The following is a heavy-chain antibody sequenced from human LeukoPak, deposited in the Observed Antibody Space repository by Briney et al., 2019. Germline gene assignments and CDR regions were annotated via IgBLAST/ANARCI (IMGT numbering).Heavy chain of an antibody. V-gene: IGHV1-18*01. CDR3: ARESGRWRRAVAGNGRQGSWFDP. CDR2: ISAYNGNT. J-gene: IGHJ5*02. Sequence: ASVTVSCKASGYTFTSYGISWVRQAPGQGLEWMGWISAYNGNTNYAQKLQGRVTMTTDTSTSTAYMELRSLRSDDTAVYYCARESGRWRRAVAGNGRQGSWFDPWGQGTLVTVSS. D-gene: IGHD6-19*01. CDR1: GYTFTSYG.